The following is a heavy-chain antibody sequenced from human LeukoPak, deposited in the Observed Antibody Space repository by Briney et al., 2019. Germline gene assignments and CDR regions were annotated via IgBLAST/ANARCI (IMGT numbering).Heavy chain of an antibody. J-gene: IGHJ4*02. CDR3: ARGRYCSGGSCYTDY. CDR2: IYYSGST. V-gene: IGHV4-59*01. CDR1: GCSISSYY. Sequence: AETLSLTCTVSGCSISSYYWSWIRQPPGKGLEWIGYIYYSGSTNYNPSLKSRVTISVDTSKTQFSLKLSSVTDADTAVYYCARGRYCSGGSCYTDYWGQGTLVTVSS. D-gene: IGHD2-15*01.